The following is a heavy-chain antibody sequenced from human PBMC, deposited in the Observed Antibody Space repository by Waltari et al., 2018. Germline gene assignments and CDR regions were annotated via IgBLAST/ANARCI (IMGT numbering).Heavy chain of an antibody. J-gene: IGHJ3*02. CDR1: GFTFSSYG. D-gene: IGHD1-1*01. V-gene: IGHV3-30*18. CDR2: IWYDGSNK. Sequence: VQLVESGGGLVQPGRSLRLSCAASGFTFSSYGMHWVRQAPGKGLEWVAVIWYDGSNKYYADSVKGRFTISRDNSKNTLYLQMNSLRAEDTAMYYCAKEPGLERYAFDIWGQGTMVTVSS. CDR3: AKEPGLERYAFDI.